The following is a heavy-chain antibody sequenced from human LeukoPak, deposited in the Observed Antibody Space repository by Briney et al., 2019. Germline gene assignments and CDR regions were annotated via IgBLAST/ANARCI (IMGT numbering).Heavy chain of an antibody. V-gene: IGHV3-33*01. J-gene: IGHJ4*02. CDR3: ARSQSSSLIDY. CDR1: GFSFSAYG. CDR2: IWYDGSSK. D-gene: IGHD6-13*01. Sequence: GGSLRLSCAASGFSFSAYGVHWVRQAPGKGLEWVAVIWYDGSSKDYADSVKGRFTFSRDNSKNTLYLQMNSLTVEDTAVYYCARSQSSSLIDYWGQGTLVTVSS.